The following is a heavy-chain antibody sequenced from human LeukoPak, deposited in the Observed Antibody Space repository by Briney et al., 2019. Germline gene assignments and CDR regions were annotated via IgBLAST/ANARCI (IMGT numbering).Heavy chain of an antibody. D-gene: IGHD2-2*01. J-gene: IGHJ5*02. Sequence: GGSLRLSCAASGFTFSSYDMHWVRQATGKGLEWVSAIGTAGDTYYPGSVKGRFTISRENAKNSLYLQMNSLRAGDTAVYYCARGSEVVAAANNWFDPWGQGTLVTVSS. CDR2: IGTAGDT. V-gene: IGHV3-13*01. CDR1: GFTFSSYD. CDR3: ARGSEVVAAANNWFDP.